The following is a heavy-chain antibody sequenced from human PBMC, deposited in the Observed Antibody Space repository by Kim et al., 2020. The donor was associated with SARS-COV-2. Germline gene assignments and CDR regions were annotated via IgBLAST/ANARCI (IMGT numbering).Heavy chain of an antibody. J-gene: IGHJ5*02. CDR2: IYYSGTT. V-gene: IGHV4-39*07. CDR1: GGSISSGSYY. D-gene: IGHD1-1*01. Sequence: SETLSLTCTVSGGSISSGSYYWGWIRQPPGKGLEWIGTIYYSGTTYYNPSLKSRVTISVNTSKNQFSLKLNSVPAADTAVYYCARDYSNDVSLFDPWGQG. CDR3: ARDYSNDVSLFDP.